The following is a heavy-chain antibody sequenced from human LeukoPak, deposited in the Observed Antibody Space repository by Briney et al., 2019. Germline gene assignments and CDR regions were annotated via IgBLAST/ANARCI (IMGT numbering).Heavy chain of an antibody. J-gene: IGHJ6*02. Sequence: GGSLRLSCAASGFTFSSYAMSWVRQAPGKGLEWVSAISGSGGSTYYADSVKGRFTISRDKSKNTLYLQMNSLRAEDTAVYYCAKPLTGGHYYYGMDVWGQGTTVTVSS. V-gene: IGHV3-23*01. CDR3: AKPLTGGHYYYGMDV. D-gene: IGHD7-27*01. CDR2: ISGSGGST. CDR1: GFTFSSYA.